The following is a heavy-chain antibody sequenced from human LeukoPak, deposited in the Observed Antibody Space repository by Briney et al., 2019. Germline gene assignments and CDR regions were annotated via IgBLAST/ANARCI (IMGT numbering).Heavy chain of an antibody. V-gene: IGHV4-4*02. J-gene: IGHJ6*02. Sequence: SGTLSLTCAVSGGSISSSNWWSWVRQPPGKGLEWIGEIYHSGSTNYNPSLKSRVTISVDTSKNQFSLKLSSVTAADTAVYYCARDQRVNDFWSGYYNYYYYGMDVWGQGTTVTVSS. D-gene: IGHD3-3*01. CDR1: GGSISSSNW. CDR2: IYHSGST. CDR3: ARDQRVNDFWSGYYNYYYYGMDV.